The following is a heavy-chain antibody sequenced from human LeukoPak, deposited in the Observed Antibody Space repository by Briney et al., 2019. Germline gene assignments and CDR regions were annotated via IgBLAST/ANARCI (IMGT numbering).Heavy chain of an antibody. J-gene: IGHJ4*02. CDR1: GFAFSSYA. CDR3: ANMGFPRGATLGGGFDY. CDR2: NSGSGGST. V-gene: IGHV3-23*01. Sequence: GASLRLSCAASGFAFSSYAMSWVRQAPGKGLEWVSANSGSGGSTYYADSVKGRFTISRDNSKNTLYLQMNSLRAEDSAVYYCANMGFPRGATLGGGFDYWGQGTLVTVSS. D-gene: IGHD1-26*01.